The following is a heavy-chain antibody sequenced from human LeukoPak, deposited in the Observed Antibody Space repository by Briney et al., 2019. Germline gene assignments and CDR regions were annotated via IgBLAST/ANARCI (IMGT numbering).Heavy chain of an antibody. CDR1: GGSISSSSYY. Sequence: SETLSLTCTVSGGSISSSSYYWGWIRQPPGKGLEWIGSIYYSGSTYYNPSLKSRVTISVGTSKNQFSLKLSSVTAADTAVYYCARGKTYYDILRPLIGPYYMDVWGKGTTVTISS. D-gene: IGHD3-9*01. J-gene: IGHJ6*03. CDR2: IYYSGST. V-gene: IGHV4-39*01. CDR3: ARGKTYYDILRPLIGPYYMDV.